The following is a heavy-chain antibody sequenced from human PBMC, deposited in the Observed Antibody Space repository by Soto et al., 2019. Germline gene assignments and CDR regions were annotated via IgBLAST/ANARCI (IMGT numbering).Heavy chain of an antibody. CDR1: GFTFSSYS. CDR2: ISSSSSYI. Sequence: EVQLVESGGGLVKPGGSLRLSCAASGFTFSSYSMNWVRQAPGKGLEWVSSISSSSSYIYYADSVKGRFTISRDNAKNSLYLQMNSLRAEDTAVYYCARDGGYSRGWYTCDYWGQGTLVTVSS. J-gene: IGHJ4*02. CDR3: ARDGGYSRGWYTCDY. D-gene: IGHD6-19*01. V-gene: IGHV3-21*01.